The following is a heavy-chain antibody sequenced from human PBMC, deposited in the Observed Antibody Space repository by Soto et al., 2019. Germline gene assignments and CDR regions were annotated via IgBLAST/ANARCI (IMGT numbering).Heavy chain of an antibody. V-gene: IGHV3-72*01. Sequence: EVQLVESGGGLVQPGGSLRLSCAASGFTFSDHYIDWVRQAPGKGLEWAGRSRDKANSYTTEYAASQKGRFTISRDDSKNSLYLQMNSLKTEDTAVYYYAKVATSPQAREVDYWGQGTLVTVSS. CDR1: GFTFSDHY. CDR3: AKVATSPQAREVDY. J-gene: IGHJ4*02. D-gene: IGHD2-2*01. CDR2: SRDKANSYTT.